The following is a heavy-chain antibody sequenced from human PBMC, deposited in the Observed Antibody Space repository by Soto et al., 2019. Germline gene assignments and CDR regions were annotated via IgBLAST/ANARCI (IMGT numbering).Heavy chain of an antibody. Sequence: SETLSLTCTVSGGSIRSGGYYWNWIRQHPGKGLEWIGYIYYSGLTYYNPSLRIRTTISVDTSKNQFSLKLSSVTAADTAVYYCASRAGFTYYGMDVWGQGTTVTVSS. CDR3: ASRAGFTYYGMDV. CDR2: IYYSGLT. J-gene: IGHJ6*02. V-gene: IGHV4-31*03. CDR1: GGSIRSGGYY.